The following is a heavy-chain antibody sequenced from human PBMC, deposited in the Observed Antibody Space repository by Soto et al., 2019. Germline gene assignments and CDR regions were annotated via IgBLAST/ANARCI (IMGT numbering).Heavy chain of an antibody. CDR2: IYYSGST. CDR3: ARREYSRPFDY. Sequence: SETLSLTCTVSGGSISSYYWSWIRQPPGKGLEWIGYIYYSGSTNYNPSLKSRVTISVDTSKNQFSLKLSSVTAADTAVYYCARREYSRPFDYWGQGTLVTVSS. D-gene: IGHD6-6*01. CDR1: GGSISSYY. J-gene: IGHJ4*02. V-gene: IGHV4-59*01.